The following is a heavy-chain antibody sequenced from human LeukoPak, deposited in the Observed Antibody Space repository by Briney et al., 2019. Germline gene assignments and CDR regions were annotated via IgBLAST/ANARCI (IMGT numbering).Heavy chain of an antibody. CDR3: ARFTATVTRYYYMDV. CDR1: GYTFTSYD. Sequence: ASVKVSCKASGYTFTSYDINWVRQAPGQGLEWMGWMNPNSGNTGYAQKFQGRVTITRNTSISTAYMELSSLRSEDTAVYYCARFTATVTRYYYMDVWGKGTTVTVSS. CDR2: MNPNSGNT. V-gene: IGHV1-8*03. J-gene: IGHJ6*03. D-gene: IGHD4-11*01.